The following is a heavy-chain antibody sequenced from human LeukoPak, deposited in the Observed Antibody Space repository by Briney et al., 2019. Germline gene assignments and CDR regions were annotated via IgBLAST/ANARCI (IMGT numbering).Heavy chain of an antibody. V-gene: IGHV1-18*01. Sequence: ASVTVSCKASGYTFTSYGISWVRQAPGQGLEWMGWISAYKGNTYYAQQLQGRVTMTTETSKSTAYMELTRMDSDDPDEYCCARGGIMIVGVVPMGGDDIWGQGTMVTVSS. CDR1: GYTFTSYG. J-gene: IGHJ3*02. D-gene: IGHD3-3*01. CDR3: ARGGIMIVGVVPMGGDDI. CDR2: ISAYKGNT.